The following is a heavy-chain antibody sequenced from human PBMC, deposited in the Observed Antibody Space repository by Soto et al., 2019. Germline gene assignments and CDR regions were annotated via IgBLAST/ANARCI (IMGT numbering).Heavy chain of an antibody. V-gene: IGHV1-18*01. Sequence: QVHLVQSGAEVKKPGASVKVSCKGSGYAFTTYGITWVRQAPGQGLERMGWISAHNGNTNYAQKLQGRVTVTRDTSTSTAYMELRSLRSDDTAVYYCARVRYGDYWGQGAMVTVSS. CDR2: ISAHNGNT. J-gene: IGHJ4*02. D-gene: IGHD1-1*01. CDR1: GYAFTTYG. CDR3: ARVRYGDY.